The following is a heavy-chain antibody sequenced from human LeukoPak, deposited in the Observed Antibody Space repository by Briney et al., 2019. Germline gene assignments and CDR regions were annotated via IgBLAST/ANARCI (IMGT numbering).Heavy chain of an antibody. CDR3: ARRTYYDFWSGYRVFDY. Sequence: GESLKISCQGSGYRFTSYWIGWLRQMPGKGLEWIGIIYPGDSDTRYSPSFQGQVTISADKSISTAYLQWSSLKASDTAMYYCARRTYYDFWSGYRVFDYWGQGTLVTVSS. CDR1: GYRFTSYW. V-gene: IGHV5-51*01. D-gene: IGHD3-3*01. CDR2: IYPGDSDT. J-gene: IGHJ4*02.